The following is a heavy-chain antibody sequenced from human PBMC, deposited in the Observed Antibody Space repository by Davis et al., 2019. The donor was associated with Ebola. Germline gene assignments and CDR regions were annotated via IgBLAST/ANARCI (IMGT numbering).Heavy chain of an antibody. J-gene: IGHJ6*02. CDR2: INHSGST. V-gene: IGHV4-34*01. CDR3: AHPSKGGSSWFGGMDV. Sequence: MPSETLSLTCAVYGGSFSGYYWSWIRQPPGKGLEWIGEINHSGSTNYNPSLKSRVTISVDTSKNQFSLKLTSVIAADTAVYYCAHPSKGGSSWFGGMDVWGQGAAVTVSS. CDR1: GGSFSGYY. D-gene: IGHD6-13*01.